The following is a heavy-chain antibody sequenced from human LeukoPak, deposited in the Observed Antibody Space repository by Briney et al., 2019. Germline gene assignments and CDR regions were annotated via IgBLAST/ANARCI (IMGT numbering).Heavy chain of an antibody. V-gene: IGHV4-34*01. CDR1: GGSFSGYY. CDR2: INHSGST. D-gene: IGHD6-13*01. J-gene: IGHJ5*02. Sequence: KTSETLSLTCAVYGGSFSGYYWSWIRQPPGKGLEWIGEINHSGSTNYNPSLKSRVTISVDTSKNQFSLKLSSVTAADTAVYYCARKQQLVRGHWFDPWGQRTLVTLSS. CDR3: ARKQQLVRGHWFDP.